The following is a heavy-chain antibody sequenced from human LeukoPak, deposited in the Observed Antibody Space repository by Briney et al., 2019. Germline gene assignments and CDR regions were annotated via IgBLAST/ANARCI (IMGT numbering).Heavy chain of an antibody. J-gene: IGHJ5*02. CDR2: ISYDGSNK. V-gene: IGHV3-30-3*01. CDR3: AKASSP. Sequence: PGGSLRLSCAASGFTFSSYAMHWVRQAPGKGLEWVAVISYDGSNKYYADSVKGRFTISRDNSKNTLYLQMNSLRAEDTAVYYCAKASSPWGQGTLVTVSS. CDR1: GFTFSSYA.